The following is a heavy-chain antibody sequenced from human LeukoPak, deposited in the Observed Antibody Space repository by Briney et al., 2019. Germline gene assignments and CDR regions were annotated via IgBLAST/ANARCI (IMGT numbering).Heavy chain of an antibody. J-gene: IGHJ4*02. D-gene: IGHD1-26*01. CDR2: IYTSGST. V-gene: IGHV4-61*02. Sequence: SETLSLTCTVSGGSISSGSYYWSWIRQPAGKGLEWIGRIYTSGSTNYNPPLKSRVTISVDTSKNQFSLKLSSVTAADTAVYYCAREAGDSGSPGDYWGQGTLVTVSS. CDR1: GGSISSGSYY. CDR3: AREAGDSGSPGDY.